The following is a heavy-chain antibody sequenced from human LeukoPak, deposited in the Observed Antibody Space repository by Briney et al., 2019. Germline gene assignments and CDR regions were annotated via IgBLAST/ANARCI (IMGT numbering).Heavy chain of an antibody. CDR2: INPNSGGT. CDR3: ARAHIYYSGTFDY. CDR1: GYTFTGYY. Sequence: ASVKVSCKASGYTFTGYYMHWVRQAPGQGLEWMGWINPNSGGTNYAQKFQGRVTMTRDTSIGTAYMELSRLRSDDTAVYYCARAHIYYSGTFDYWGQGTLVTVSS. J-gene: IGHJ4*02. D-gene: IGHD3-10*01. V-gene: IGHV1-2*02.